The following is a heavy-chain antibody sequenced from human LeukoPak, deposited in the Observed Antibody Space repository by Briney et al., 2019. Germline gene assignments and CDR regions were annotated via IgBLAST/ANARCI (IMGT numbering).Heavy chain of an antibody. CDR1: GASFSSGDQY. D-gene: IGHD3-22*01. V-gene: IGHV4-31*03. Sequence: PSQNLSLTCTVSGASFSSGDQYWNWIRQSPGKGLEWIGSIHPSGMLYNNPSLESRVTISIDTSKNQFSLNLNSVTAADTAVYFCSRGLDSRKLGYWGQGTLVTVSS. CDR2: IHPSGML. J-gene: IGHJ4*02. CDR3: SRGLDSRKLGY.